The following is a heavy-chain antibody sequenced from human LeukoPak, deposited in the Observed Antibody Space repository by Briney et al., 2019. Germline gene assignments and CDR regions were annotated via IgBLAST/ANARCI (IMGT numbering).Heavy chain of an antibody. Sequence: GGSLRLSCAASGFSFSSYSMNWVRQAPGKGLEWVSAISDTGNTYHADSVKGRFTISRDSSKNTLSLQMNRLRPEDAAVYYCAKAPVTTCRGAFCYPFDYWGLGTLVTVSS. CDR3: AKAPVTTCRGAFCYPFDY. D-gene: IGHD2-15*01. V-gene: IGHV3-23*01. CDR1: GFSFSSYS. CDR2: ISDTGNT. J-gene: IGHJ4*02.